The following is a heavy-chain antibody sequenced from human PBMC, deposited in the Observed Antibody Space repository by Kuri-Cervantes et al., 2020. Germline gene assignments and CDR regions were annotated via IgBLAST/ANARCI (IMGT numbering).Heavy chain of an antibody. D-gene: IGHD7-27*01. V-gene: IGHV3-30*02. Sequence: GGSLRLSCAASGFTFSSYGMHWVRQAPGKGLEWVAFIRYDGSNKYYADSVKGRFTISRDNSKNTLYLQMNSLRAEDTAVYYCTKDQGTGDVFPSDWGQGTLVTVSS. CDR2: IRYDGSNK. CDR3: TKDQGTGDVFPSD. CDR1: GFTFSSYG. J-gene: IGHJ4*02.